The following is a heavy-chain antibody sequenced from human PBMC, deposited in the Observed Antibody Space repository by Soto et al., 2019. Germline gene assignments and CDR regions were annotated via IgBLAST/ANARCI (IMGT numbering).Heavy chain of an antibody. CDR3: ARGVRGSNYYYYYGMDV. J-gene: IGHJ6*02. D-gene: IGHD3-10*01. Sequence: SETLSLTCTVSGGSISSSSYYWGWIRQPPGKGLEWIGSIYYSGSTYYNPSLKNRVTISVDTSKNQFSLKLSSVTAADTAVYYCARGVRGSNYYYYYGMDVWGQGTTVTVSS. CDR1: GGSISSSSYY. CDR2: IYYSGST. V-gene: IGHV4-39*01.